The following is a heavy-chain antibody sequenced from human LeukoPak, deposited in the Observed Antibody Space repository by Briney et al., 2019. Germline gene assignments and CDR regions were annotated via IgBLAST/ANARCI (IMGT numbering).Heavy chain of an antibody. J-gene: IGHJ4*02. D-gene: IGHD1-1*01. CDR3: ARKSGELDY. V-gene: IGHV3-48*03. CDR2: ISVSASPM. Sequence: GGSLRLSCAASGFTFSNYEMNWVRQAPGKGLEWVSYISVSASPMYYADSVKGRFTISRDNAKNSLYLQMNSLRAEDTAVYYCARKSGELDYWGQGTLVTVSS. CDR1: GFTFSNYE.